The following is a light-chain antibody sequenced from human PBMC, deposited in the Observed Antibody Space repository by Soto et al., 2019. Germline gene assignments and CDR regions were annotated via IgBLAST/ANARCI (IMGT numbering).Light chain of an antibody. J-gene: IGKJ4*01. CDR2: GAS. CDR3: QQYNNWPLT. V-gene: IGKV3-20*01. CDR1: QSVSNNY. Sequence: ESVFTQSPCTLSLSPGERATLSCRASQSVSNNYLAWYQQKPGQAPRLLIYGASTRATGIPDRFSGSGSGTDFTLTISRLEPEDFAVYYCQQYNNWPLTFGGGTMVDIK.